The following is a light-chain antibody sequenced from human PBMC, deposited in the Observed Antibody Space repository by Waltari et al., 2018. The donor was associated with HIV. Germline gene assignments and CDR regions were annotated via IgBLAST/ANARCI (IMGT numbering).Light chain of an antibody. V-gene: IGKV3-15*01. CDR3: QQYNTWWT. CDR1: QSVRYK. CDR2: GAS. Sequence: EIVMTPSPALLSVSPGERASLSCRASQSVRYKLAWYQQKPGQAPRLLIYGASIRATGIPARFSGSGSGTDFSLTISSLQSEDSAVYYCQQYNTWWTFGQGTKVEFK. J-gene: IGKJ1*01.